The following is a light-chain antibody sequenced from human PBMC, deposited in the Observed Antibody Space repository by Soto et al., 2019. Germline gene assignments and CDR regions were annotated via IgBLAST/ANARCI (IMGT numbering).Light chain of an antibody. V-gene: IGLV2-14*01. CDR1: SSDIGGYNY. CDR2: EVR. CDR3: SSYTTSTSVV. Sequence: QSVLTQPASVSGSPGQSITISCTGTSSDIGGYNYVSWYQQHAGKSPKLMIYEVRNRPSGVSNRFSGSKSGNTASLTISGLQAEDEADYYCSSYTTSTSVVFGGGTKLTVL. J-gene: IGLJ3*02.